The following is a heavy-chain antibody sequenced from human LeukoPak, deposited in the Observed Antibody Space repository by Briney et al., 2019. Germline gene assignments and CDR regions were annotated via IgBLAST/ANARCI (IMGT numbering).Heavy chain of an antibody. Sequence: SVKVSCKASGGTFSSYAISWVRQAPGQGLEWMGGIIPIFGTANYAQKFQGRATITTDESTSTAYMELSSLRSEDTAVYYCARDVRYYGSGSYDDYWGQGTLVTVSS. V-gene: IGHV1-69*05. D-gene: IGHD3-10*01. CDR2: IIPIFGTA. CDR1: GGTFSSYA. J-gene: IGHJ4*02. CDR3: ARDVRYYGSGSYDDY.